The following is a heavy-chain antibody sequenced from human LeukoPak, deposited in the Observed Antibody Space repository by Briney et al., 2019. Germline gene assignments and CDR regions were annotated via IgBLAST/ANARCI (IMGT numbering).Heavy chain of an antibody. V-gene: IGHV1-18*01. J-gene: IGHJ4*02. CDR1: GYTFGSHG. D-gene: IGHD4-17*01. CDR3: ARLGYGDYYLGY. Sequence: ASVKVSRKASGYTFGSHGISWVRQAPGQGLECMGWISDYNGNTKYVQKFQGRVTMTTDTSTNTAYMELRSLRSDDTAVYFCARLGYGDYYLGYWGQGTLVTVSS. CDR2: ISDYNGNT.